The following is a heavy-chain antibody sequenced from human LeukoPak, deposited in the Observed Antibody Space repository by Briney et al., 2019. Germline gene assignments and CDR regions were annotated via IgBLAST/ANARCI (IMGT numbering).Heavy chain of an antibody. CDR3: ARVQRGYSGYVKAFDI. J-gene: IGHJ3*02. D-gene: IGHD5-12*01. CDR1: GYTFTSYG. CDR2: ISAYNGNT. V-gene: IGHV1-18*01. Sequence: GASVKVSCKASGYTFTSYGISWVRQAPGQGLEWMGWISAYNGNTNYAQKLQGRVTMTTDTSTSTAYMELRSLRSDDTAVYYCARVQRGYSGYVKAFDIWGQGTMVTVSS.